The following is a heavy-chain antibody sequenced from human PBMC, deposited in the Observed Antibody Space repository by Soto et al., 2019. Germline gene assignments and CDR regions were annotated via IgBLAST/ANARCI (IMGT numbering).Heavy chain of an antibody. J-gene: IGHJ3*02. CDR3: AREQELWPDAVVI. D-gene: IGHD6-13*01. CDR2: ISSSSSTI. V-gene: IGHV3-48*02. Sequence: EVQLVESGGGLVQPGGSLRLSCAASGFTFSSYSMNWVRQAPGKGLEWVSYISSSSSTIYYADSVKGRFTISRDNAKNPLYHQKNSPRDEDTAVYYCAREQELWPDAVVIWGQGTMVTVS. CDR1: GFTFSSYS.